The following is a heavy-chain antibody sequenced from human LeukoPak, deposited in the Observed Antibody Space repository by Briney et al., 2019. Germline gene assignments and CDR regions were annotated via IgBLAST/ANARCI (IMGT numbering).Heavy chain of an antibody. Sequence: SETLSLTCTVSGGSISSYYWSWIRQPPGKGLEWIGYIYYSGSTNYNPSLKSRVTISVDTSGNQFSLKLTSVTAADTAVYFCAKYVSTGWFDPWGQGTLVTVSS. J-gene: IGHJ5*02. D-gene: IGHD5/OR15-5a*01. CDR3: AKYVSTGWFDP. V-gene: IGHV4-59*08. CDR1: GGSISSYY. CDR2: IYYSGST.